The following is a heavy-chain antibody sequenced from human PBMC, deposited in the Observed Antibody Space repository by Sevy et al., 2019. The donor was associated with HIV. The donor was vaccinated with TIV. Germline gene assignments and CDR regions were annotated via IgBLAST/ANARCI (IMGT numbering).Heavy chain of an antibody. CDR3: AREGITGSFDY. J-gene: IGHJ4*02. CDR1: GFTFSSYS. Sequence: GGSLRLSCAASGFTFSSYSMNWVRQAPGKGLEWVSSISSSSYIYYADSVKGRFTISRDNAKNSLYLQMNSLRAEDTAVYYCAREGITGSFDYWGQRTLVTVSS. V-gene: IGHV3-21*01. D-gene: IGHD1-20*01. CDR2: ISSSSYI.